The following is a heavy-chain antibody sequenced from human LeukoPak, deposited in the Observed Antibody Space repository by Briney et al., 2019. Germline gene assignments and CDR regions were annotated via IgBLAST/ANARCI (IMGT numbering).Heavy chain of an antibody. CDR1: GFTFSSYS. CDR2: ISTTSGNI. V-gene: IGHV3-21*01. J-gene: IGHJ4*02. Sequence: GGSLRLSCAASGFTFSSYSMNWVRQAPGKGLEWVAAISTTSGNIYYADSVKGRFNISRDNAKNSLYLQMNSQRVEDTALYYCARRAPSHDFDDWGQGTLVTVSS. CDR3: ARRAPSHDFDD.